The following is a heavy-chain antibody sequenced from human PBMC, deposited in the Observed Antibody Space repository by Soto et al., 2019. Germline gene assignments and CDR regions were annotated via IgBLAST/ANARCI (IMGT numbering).Heavy chain of an antibody. Sequence: SDSLSLACAVYGGSFIGYYWSWIRQPPGKGLEWIGEINHGGSTNYNPSLKSRVTMSLDTSKNQFSLKLTSVTAADTSVYYCARGPEYYYGGSGYVDYWGRGTLVTVSS. CDR2: INHGGST. D-gene: IGHD3-22*01. J-gene: IGHJ4*02. CDR1: GGSFIGYY. V-gene: IGHV4-34*01. CDR3: ARGPEYYYGGSGYVDY.